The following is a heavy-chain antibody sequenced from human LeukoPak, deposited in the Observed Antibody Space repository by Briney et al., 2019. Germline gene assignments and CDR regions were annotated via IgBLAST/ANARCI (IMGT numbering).Heavy chain of an antibody. CDR3: ARDNSDYNYYYYMDV. D-gene: IGHD2-21*02. Sequence: GGSLSLSCAASGFTFSNYAMRWVRQAPGKGLEWVSYISSSSSTIYYADSVKGRFTISRDNAKNSLYLQMNSLRAEDTAVYYCARDNSDYNYYYYMDVWGKGTTVTVSS. CDR1: GFTFSNYA. CDR2: ISSSSSTI. V-gene: IGHV3-48*01. J-gene: IGHJ6*03.